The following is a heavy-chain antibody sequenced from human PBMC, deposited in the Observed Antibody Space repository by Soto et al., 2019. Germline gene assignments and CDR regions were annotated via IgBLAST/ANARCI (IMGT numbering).Heavy chain of an antibody. V-gene: IGHV1-69*01. Sequence: QVQLVQSGAEVKKPGSSVKVSCKASGGTFSSYAISWVRQAPGQGLEWMGGIIPIFGTANYAQKFQGRVTITADESTSTAYMELSSLRSEDTAVYYCASSGYGSGSYYLNYYYGMDVWGQGTTVTVSS. J-gene: IGHJ6*02. CDR2: IIPIFGTA. D-gene: IGHD3-10*01. CDR3: ASSGYGSGSYYLNYYYGMDV. CDR1: GGTFSSYA.